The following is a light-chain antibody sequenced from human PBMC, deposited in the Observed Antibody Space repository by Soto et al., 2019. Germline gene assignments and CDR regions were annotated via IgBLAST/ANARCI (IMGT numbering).Light chain of an antibody. Sequence: QYVLTQPASVSGSPGQSITISCTGTSSDVGSYNYVSWYQQHPGKAPKLMIYEVSDRPSGISSRFSGSKSGNTASLTISGLQTEDEVDYYCSSYTSSSTLFGTGTKVTVL. CDR2: EVS. V-gene: IGLV2-14*01. J-gene: IGLJ1*01. CDR1: SSDVGSYNY. CDR3: SSYTSSSTL.